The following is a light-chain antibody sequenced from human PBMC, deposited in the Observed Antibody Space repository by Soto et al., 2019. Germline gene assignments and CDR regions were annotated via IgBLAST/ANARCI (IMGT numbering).Light chain of an antibody. CDR2: GAS. Sequence: EIVMTQSPATLSVSPGERATLSCRASQSVSSNLAWYQQNPGQAPRLLIYGASTRATGIQARFSGSGSGTEFTLTISSLQSEDFAVYYCQQYNNWPPWTFGQGTKVEIK. V-gene: IGKV3-15*01. J-gene: IGKJ1*01. CDR3: QQYNNWPPWT. CDR1: QSVSSN.